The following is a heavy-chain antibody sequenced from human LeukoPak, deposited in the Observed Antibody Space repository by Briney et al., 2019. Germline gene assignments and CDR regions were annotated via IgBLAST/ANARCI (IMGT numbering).Heavy chain of an antibody. V-gene: IGHV3-74*01. CDR1: GFTFSTYW. CDR2: IQCDGSTT. CDR3: ARALVAGVTLNALDI. D-gene: IGHD2-15*01. Sequence: GGSLRLSCAASGFTFSTYWMHWVRQAPGEGLLWVARIQCDGSTTSYADSVKGRFTISRDNAKKTLYVQMNSLRAVDTAVYYCARALVAGVTLNALDIWGQGTMVTVSS. J-gene: IGHJ3*02.